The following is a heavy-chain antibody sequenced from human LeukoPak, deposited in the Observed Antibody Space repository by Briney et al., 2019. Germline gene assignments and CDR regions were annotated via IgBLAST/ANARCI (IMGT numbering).Heavy chain of an antibody. Sequence: GGSLRLSCVASGFTFSDYWMHWVRQSPGKGLVWVSRINTDMSSTIYTDSVKGRFTISRDNAKNTQYLQMNSLRAEDTAVYYCARDLSHCSGGSCYSAHFDYWGLGTLVTVSS. D-gene: IGHD2-15*01. J-gene: IGHJ4*02. V-gene: IGHV3-74*01. CDR2: INTDMSST. CDR1: GFTFSDYW. CDR3: ARDLSHCSGGSCYSAHFDY.